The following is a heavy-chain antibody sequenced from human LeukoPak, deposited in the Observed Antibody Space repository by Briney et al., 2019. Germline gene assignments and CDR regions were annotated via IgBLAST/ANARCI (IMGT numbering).Heavy chain of an antibody. CDR1: GDSLKGSH. V-gene: IGHV4-34*01. CDR2: INQSEGT. Sequence: PSDTLPLICTLYGDSLKGSHWSWIRQPPAKGLDWIGEINQSEGTHYNPALWSRLTISIDTSKNKFSLQLTSVTAADTGVYFCARVSDIMISLGGAISYFDYWGKGALVTVSS. CDR3: ARVSDIMISLGGAISYFDY. J-gene: IGHJ4*02. D-gene: IGHD3-16*02.